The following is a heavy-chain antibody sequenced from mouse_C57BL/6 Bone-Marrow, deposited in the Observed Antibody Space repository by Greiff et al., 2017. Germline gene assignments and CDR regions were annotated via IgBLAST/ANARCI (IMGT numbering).Heavy chain of an antibody. J-gene: IGHJ4*01. CDR2: IYPGSGST. CDR3: ARMGDWDQKDYAMDY. D-gene: IGHD4-1*01. V-gene: IGHV1-55*01. Sequence: QVQLQQPGAELVKPGASVKMSCKASGYTFTSYWITWVKQRPGQGLEWIGDIYPGSGSTNYNEKFKSKATLTVDKSSSTAYMQLSSLTSEDSAVYYCARMGDWDQKDYAMDYWCQGTSVTVSS. CDR1: GYTFTSYW.